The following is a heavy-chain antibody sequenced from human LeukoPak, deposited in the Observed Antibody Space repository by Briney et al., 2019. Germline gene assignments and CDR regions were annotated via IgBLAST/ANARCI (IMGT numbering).Heavy chain of an antibody. CDR3: ARSTYYGGDCPFDY. V-gene: IGHV2-70*04. CDR2: IDWDDDK. CDR1: GFSLSTPKMR. Sequence: SGPALVKPTQTLTLTCTFSGFSLSTPKMRVSWIRQPPGKALEWLSRIDWDDDKFYSTSLKTRLTISKDTSKNQVVLTMTNMDPVDTATYYCARSTYYGGDCPFDYWGQGTLVTVSS. D-gene: IGHD2-21*02. J-gene: IGHJ4*02.